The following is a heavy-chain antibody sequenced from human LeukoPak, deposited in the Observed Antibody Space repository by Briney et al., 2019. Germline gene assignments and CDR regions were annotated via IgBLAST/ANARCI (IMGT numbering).Heavy chain of an antibody. CDR3: ARVVSSGWYDY. D-gene: IGHD6-19*01. Sequence: AGGSLRLSCAASGFTFSSYAMHWVRQAPGKGLEYVSAISSNGGSTYYANSVKGRFTISRDNSKNTPYLQMGSLRAEDMAVYYCARVVSSGWYDYWGQGTLVTVSS. J-gene: IGHJ4*02. CDR1: GFTFSSYA. CDR2: ISSNGGST. V-gene: IGHV3-64*01.